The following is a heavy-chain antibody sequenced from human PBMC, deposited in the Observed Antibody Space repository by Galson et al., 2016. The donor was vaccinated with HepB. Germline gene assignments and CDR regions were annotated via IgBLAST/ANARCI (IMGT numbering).Heavy chain of an antibody. CDR1: GFSLSTRPMC. V-gene: IGHV2-70*20. D-gene: IGHD6-6*01. Sequence: PALVKPTQTLTLTCTFSGFSLSTRPMCVSWVRQPPGKALEWLALIDWDDDKYYRTSLKTRLTISRDTSKNQVVLTMTNMDPVDTATYYCAWTKKIEYNRSRRAVWFDAWGQGTLVTVSS. CDR3: AWTKKIEYNRSRRAVWFDA. J-gene: IGHJ5*02. CDR2: IDWDDDK.